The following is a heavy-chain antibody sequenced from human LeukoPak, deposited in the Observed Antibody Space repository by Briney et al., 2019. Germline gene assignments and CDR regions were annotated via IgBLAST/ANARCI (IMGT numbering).Heavy chain of an antibody. D-gene: IGHD6-19*01. CDR3: AKDTGYSSL. J-gene: IGHJ4*02. CDR2: ISYDGRS. V-gene: IGHV3-30*18. CDR1: GFTFSSYS. Sequence: GGSLRLSCAASGFTFSSYSMNWVRQAPGKGLEWVAIISYDGRSNYADFVKGRFTISRDNPKNTVYLQMSSVRPEDTAMYHCAKDTGYSSLWGQGTLVTVSA.